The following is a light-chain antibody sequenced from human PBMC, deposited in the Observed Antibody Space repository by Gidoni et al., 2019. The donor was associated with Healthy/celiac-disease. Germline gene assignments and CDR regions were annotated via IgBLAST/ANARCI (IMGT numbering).Light chain of an antibody. V-gene: IGKV3-20*01. CDR2: GAS. CDR1: QSVSSSY. CDR3: QQYGSSPTWT. J-gene: IGKJ1*01. Sequence: VLTQPPGTLSLSPGERGTLSCRASQSVSSSYLAWYQQKPGQAPRLLIYGASSRATGIPDRFSGSGSGTDFTLTISRLEPEDFAVYYCQQYGSSPTWTFGQGTKVEIK.